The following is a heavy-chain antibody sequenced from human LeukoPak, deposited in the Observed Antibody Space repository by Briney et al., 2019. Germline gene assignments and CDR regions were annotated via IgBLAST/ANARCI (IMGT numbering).Heavy chain of an antibody. CDR2: IYYSGST. CDR1: GGSISSYY. CDR3: ARGGGYKSPYSI. D-gene: IGHD5-24*01. J-gene: IGHJ4*02. Sequence: SETLSLTCTVSGGSISSYYWSWIRQPPGKGLEWIGYIYYSGSTNYNPSLKSRVTMSVGTPKNQFSLKLSSVTAADTAVYYCARGGGYKSPYSIWGQGTLVTVSS. V-gene: IGHV4-59*01.